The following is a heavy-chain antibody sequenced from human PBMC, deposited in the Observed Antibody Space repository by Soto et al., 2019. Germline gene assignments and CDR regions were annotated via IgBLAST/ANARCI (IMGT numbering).Heavy chain of an antibody. J-gene: IGHJ6*04. CDR3: ARDMGTGNDYYYTLDV. CDR2: IVTIHATP. V-gene: IGHV1-69*01. Sequence: QVHLAQSGAEVKKPGSSVRLSCKTSGYAFSDSAISWVRQAPGQGLEWVGGIVTIHATPRYGQKFLDRVSITADESTATAYMELSSLRPEDTAIYYCARDMGTGNDYYYTLDVWGEGTTVTVSS. D-gene: IGHD7-27*01. CDR1: GYAFSDSA.